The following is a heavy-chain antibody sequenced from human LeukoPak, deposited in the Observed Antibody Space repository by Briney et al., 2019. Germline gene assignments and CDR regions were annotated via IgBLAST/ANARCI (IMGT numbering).Heavy chain of an antibody. Sequence: GGSLRLSCAASGFTFSSYGMGWVRQAPGKGLEWVSAISGSGGNTNYADSVKGRFTISRDNSKNTLYLQMNSLRAEDTAVYYCAKDLRRWLQSGDAFDIWGQGTMVTVSS. J-gene: IGHJ3*02. D-gene: IGHD5-24*01. V-gene: IGHV3-23*01. CDR3: AKDLRRWLQSGDAFDI. CDR2: ISGSGGNT. CDR1: GFTFSSYG.